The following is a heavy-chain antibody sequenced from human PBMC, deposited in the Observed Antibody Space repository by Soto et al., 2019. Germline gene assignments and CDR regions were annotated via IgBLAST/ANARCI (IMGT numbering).Heavy chain of an antibody. D-gene: IGHD3-22*01. CDR2: IYYSGST. CDR1: GGSISSSSYY. Sequence: SSETLSLTCTVSGGSISSSSYYWGWIRQPPGKGLEWIGSIYYSGSTYYNPSLKSRVTISVDTSKNQFSLKLSSVTAADTAVNYCARLVVVIEAVDYWGQGTRVTVSS. CDR3: ARLVVVIEAVDY. V-gene: IGHV4-39*01. J-gene: IGHJ4*02.